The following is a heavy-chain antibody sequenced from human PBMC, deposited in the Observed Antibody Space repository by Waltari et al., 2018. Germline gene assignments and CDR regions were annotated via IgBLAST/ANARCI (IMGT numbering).Heavy chain of an antibody. CDR2: ISAYNDNR. J-gene: IGHJ4*03. Sequence: QVQVVQSGAEVKKPGASVKVSCKASGYTFTNSGISWVRQAPGQGLEWMGWISAYNDNRNLAQKFQGRVTMTADPSTSTAYMELRNLTSDDTAVYYCARDDFTVTSILSRWGHGTLVTVSS. V-gene: IGHV1-18*01. CDR1: GYTFTNSG. CDR3: ARDDFTVTSILSR. D-gene: IGHD4-17*01.